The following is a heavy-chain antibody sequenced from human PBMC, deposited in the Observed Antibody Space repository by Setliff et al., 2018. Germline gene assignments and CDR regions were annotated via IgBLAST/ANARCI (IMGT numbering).Heavy chain of an antibody. CDR1: GYTFINYG. CDR3: ARLVSGYDFWSGYWNYYYYYYYMDV. V-gene: IGHV1-46*01. D-gene: IGHD3-3*01. CDR2: INPSGGST. Sequence: ASVKVSCKTSGYTFINYGLSWVRQAPGQGLEWMGIINPSGGSTSYAQKFQGRVTMTRNTSISTAYMELSSLRSEDTAVYYCARLVSGYDFWSGYWNYYYYYYYMDVWGKGTTVTVSS. J-gene: IGHJ6*03.